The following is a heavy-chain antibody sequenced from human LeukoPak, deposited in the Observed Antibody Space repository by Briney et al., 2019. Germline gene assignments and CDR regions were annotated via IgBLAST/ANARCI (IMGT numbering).Heavy chain of an antibody. Sequence: ASVKVSCKASGYTFTSYYMHWVRQAPGQGLEWMGIINPSGGSTSYAQKFQGGVTMTRDTSTSTAYMELRSLRSDDTAVYYCARDNPYIVVVPAARYYYYGMDVWGQGTTVTVSS. CDR2: INPSGGST. J-gene: IGHJ6*02. CDR1: GYTFTSYY. D-gene: IGHD2-2*01. V-gene: IGHV1-46*01. CDR3: ARDNPYIVVVPAARYYYYGMDV.